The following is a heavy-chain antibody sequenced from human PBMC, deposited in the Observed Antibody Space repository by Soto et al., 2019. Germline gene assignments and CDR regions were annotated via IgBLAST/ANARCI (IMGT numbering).Heavy chain of an antibody. J-gene: IGHJ4*02. CDR3: SISRLWLGEFITEY. D-gene: IGHD3-10*01. V-gene: IGHV3-23*01. CDR1: GFTFSSYA. CDR2: ISGSGGST. Sequence: GGSLRLSCAASGFTFSSYAMSWVRQAPGKGLEWVSAISGSGGSTYYADSVKGRFTISRDNSKNTLYLQMNSLRAEDTAVYYCSISRLWLGEFITEYWGQGTLVTVYS.